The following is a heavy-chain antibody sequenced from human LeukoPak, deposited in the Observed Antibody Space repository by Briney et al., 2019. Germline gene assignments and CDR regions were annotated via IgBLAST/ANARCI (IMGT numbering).Heavy chain of an antibody. CDR3: ASLPYCSGGSCHAEGFDP. J-gene: IGHJ5*02. CDR2: IRSKANSYAT. V-gene: IGHV3-73*01. Sequence: GGSLKLSCAASGFTFSGSAMHWVRQASGKGLEWVGRIRSKANSYATAYAASVKGRFTISRDDSKNTAYLQMNSLRAEDTAVYYCASLPYCSGGSCHAEGFDPWGQGTLVTVSS. D-gene: IGHD2-15*01. CDR1: GFTFSGSA.